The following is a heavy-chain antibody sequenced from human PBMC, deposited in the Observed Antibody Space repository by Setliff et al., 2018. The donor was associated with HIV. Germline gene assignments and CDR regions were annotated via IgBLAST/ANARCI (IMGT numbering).Heavy chain of an antibody. V-gene: IGHV3-48*04. J-gene: IGHJ4*01. Sequence: GGSLRLSCAASGFTFSRYNLNWVRQSPGKGLEWISYINGGNDMIYYADSVKGRFTISRDNAKNSLNLEMNSLRAEDTAIYYCASSRPPDDSSGYLDHWGQGTLVTVSS. D-gene: IGHD3-22*01. CDR1: GFTFSRYN. CDR2: INGGNDMI. CDR3: ASSRPPDDSSGYLDH.